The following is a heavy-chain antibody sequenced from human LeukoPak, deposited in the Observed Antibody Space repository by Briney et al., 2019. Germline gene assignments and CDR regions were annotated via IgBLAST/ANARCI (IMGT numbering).Heavy chain of an antibody. V-gene: IGHV3-23*01. CDR3: AKERHSYRAYYFDY. CDR1: GFTFSSYG. J-gene: IGHJ4*02. D-gene: IGHD5-18*01. CDR2: ISGSGGST. Sequence: GGSLRLSCAASGFTFSSYGMSWVRQAPGKGLEWVSAISGSGGSTYYADSVKGRFTIYRDNSKNTLYLQMNSLRGEDTAVYYCAKERHSYRAYYFDYWGQGTLVTVSS.